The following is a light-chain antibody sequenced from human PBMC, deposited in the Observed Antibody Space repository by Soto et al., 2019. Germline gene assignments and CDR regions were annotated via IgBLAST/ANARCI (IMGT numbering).Light chain of an antibody. V-gene: IGKV3-15*01. J-gene: IGKJ5*01. Sequence: IVMTQSPATLSVSPGAVVTHSCRAAQDVTNSVAWYQQKSGQAPRLLIYDASARASGVSARFSGSGSGTDFTLTISGLQAEDFAVYFCQQYIRRPLSFGQGTRLEIK. CDR2: DAS. CDR3: QQYIRRPLS. CDR1: QDVTNS.